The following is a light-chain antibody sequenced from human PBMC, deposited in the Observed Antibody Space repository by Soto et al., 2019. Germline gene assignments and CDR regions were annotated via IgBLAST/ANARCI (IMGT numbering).Light chain of an antibody. CDR1: QSISSSY. CDR2: GAI. Sequence: EIVLTQSPGTLSLSPGERATLSCRASQSISSSYLAWYQQKPGQAPRLLIYGAISRATGIPDRFSGSGSGTDFTLTINRLEPEDFAVYYCQQCDNSPYTFGQGTKLEIK. V-gene: IGKV3-20*01. J-gene: IGKJ2*01. CDR3: QQCDNSPYT.